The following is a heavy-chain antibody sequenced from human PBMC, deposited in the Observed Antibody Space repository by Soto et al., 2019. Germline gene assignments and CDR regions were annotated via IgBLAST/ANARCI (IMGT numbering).Heavy chain of an antibody. D-gene: IGHD6-13*01. CDR3: AKGYSSSWPNAFDI. CDR1: GGSISSGGYY. V-gene: IGHV4-31*03. J-gene: IGHJ3*02. Sequence: QVQLQESGPGLVKPSQTLSLTCTVSGGSISSGGYYWSWIRQHPGKGLEWIGYIYYGGTTYYNPSLKSRITISVDTSKNQFSLKLSSVTAADTAVYFCAKGYSSSWPNAFDIWGQGTMVTVSS. CDR2: IYYGGTT.